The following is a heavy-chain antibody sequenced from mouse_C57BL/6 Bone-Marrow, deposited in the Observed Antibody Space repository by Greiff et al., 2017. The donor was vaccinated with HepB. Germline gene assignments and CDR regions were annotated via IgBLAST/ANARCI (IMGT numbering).Heavy chain of an antibody. CDR3: ARRSSNYAGDAMDY. J-gene: IGHJ4*01. V-gene: IGHV5-12*01. CDR1: GFTFSDYY. CDR2: ISNGGGST. Sequence: EVNVVESGGGLVQPGGSLKLSCAASGFTFSDYYMYWVRQTPEKRLEWVAYISNGGGSTYYPDTVKGRFTISRDNAKNTLYLQMSRLKSEDTAMYYCARRSSNYAGDAMDYWGQGTSVTVSS. D-gene: IGHD2-5*01.